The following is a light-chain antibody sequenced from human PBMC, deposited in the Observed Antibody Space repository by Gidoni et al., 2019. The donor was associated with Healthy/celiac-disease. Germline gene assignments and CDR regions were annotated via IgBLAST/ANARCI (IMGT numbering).Light chain of an antibody. Sequence: IQLTSSPSFLSASVGDRVTITCRASQGITSYLAWYQQKPGKAPKLLIYAASTLQSGVPSRFSGSGSGTEFTLTISSLQPEDFATYYCQQLNSYPLTFGGGTKVEIK. CDR1: QGITSY. V-gene: IGKV1-9*01. CDR2: AAS. CDR3: QQLNSYPLT. J-gene: IGKJ4*01.